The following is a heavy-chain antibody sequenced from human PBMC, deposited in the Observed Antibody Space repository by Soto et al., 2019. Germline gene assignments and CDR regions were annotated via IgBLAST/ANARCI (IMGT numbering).Heavy chain of an antibody. D-gene: IGHD2-21*01. CDR2: FNPMSGST. J-gene: IGHJ4*02. Sequence: QVQLVQSGAEVKKPGASVKISCKTSGYIFINYYIHWVRQAPGQGLEWVALFNPMSGSTNYAKKLQGRVTVTSATYTSTGYMELSSLISEDTAVYYCARDLAAYDYWGQGTLVTVSS. CDR1: GYIFINYY. V-gene: IGHV1-46*04. CDR3: ARDLAAYDY.